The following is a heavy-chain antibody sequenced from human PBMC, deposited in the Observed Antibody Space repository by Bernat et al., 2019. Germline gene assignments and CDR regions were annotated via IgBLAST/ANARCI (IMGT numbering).Heavy chain of an antibody. J-gene: IGHJ6*03. V-gene: IGHV3-23*01. Sequence: EVQLLESGGGLVQPGGSLRLSCAASGFTFSAYSMTWVRQAPGKGLEWVSCISHNGGSTFYADSVKGRFTISRDNSKNTLSLQMNSLRAEDTAVYYCARGTSTSAPYMDVWGKGTTVTVSS. CDR3: ARGTSTSAPYMDV. CDR1: GFTFSAYS. CDR2: ISHNGGST.